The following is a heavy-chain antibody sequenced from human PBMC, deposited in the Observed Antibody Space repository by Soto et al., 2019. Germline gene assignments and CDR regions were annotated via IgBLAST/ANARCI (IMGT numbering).Heavy chain of an antibody. CDR2: INHSGGT. CDR1: GGSFSGSY. J-gene: IGHJ4*02. CDR3: ARGSVDTVDSSGFYDY. V-gene: IGHV4-34*01. D-gene: IGHD3-22*01. Sequence: SETLSLTCAVFGGSFSGSYWSWIRQPPGKGLEWIGEINHSGGTSYNPSLKSRVTISVDTSKSQFSLKLTSVTAADRAVYYCARGSVDTVDSSGFYDYRGQGTSVIVSS.